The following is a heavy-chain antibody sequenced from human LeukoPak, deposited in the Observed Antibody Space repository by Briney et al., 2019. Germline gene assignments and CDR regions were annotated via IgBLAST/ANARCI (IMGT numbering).Heavy chain of an antibody. CDR3: ARDQWGKYSSGWDDAFDI. V-gene: IGHV4-31*03. Sequence: PSETLSLTCTVSGGSISSGGYYWSWIRQHPGKGLEWIGYIYYSGSTYYNPSLKSRVTISVDTSKNQFSLKLSSVTAADTAVYYCARDQWGKYSSGWDDAFDIWGQGTMVTVSS. J-gene: IGHJ3*02. CDR1: GGSISSGGYY. D-gene: IGHD6-19*01. CDR2: IYYSGST.